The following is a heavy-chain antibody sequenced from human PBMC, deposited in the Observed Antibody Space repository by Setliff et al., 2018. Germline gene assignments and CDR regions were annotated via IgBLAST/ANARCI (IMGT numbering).Heavy chain of an antibody. J-gene: IGHJ3*02. V-gene: IGHV4-31*03. Sequence: KPSETLSLTCTVSGGSISSNTYYWSWIRQHPGKGLEWIGYISYSGSTYYNPSLKSRVPISIDTSKNQFSLNLSSVTAADTAVYYCARVATAMLDAFDIWGQGTMVTVSS. D-gene: IGHD5-18*01. CDR2: ISYSGST. CDR3: ARVATAMLDAFDI. CDR1: GGSISSNTYY.